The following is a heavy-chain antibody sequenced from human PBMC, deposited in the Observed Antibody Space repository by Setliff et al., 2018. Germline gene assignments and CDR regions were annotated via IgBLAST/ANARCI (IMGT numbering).Heavy chain of an antibody. CDR3: ARHRAVAGAYYVDF. CDR2: ISAYNGNT. D-gene: IGHD6-19*01. Sequence: ASVKVSCKASGYTFTSYGISWVRQAPGQGLEWMGWISAYNGNTNYAQKLQGRVTMTTDTSTSTAYMELRSLRSDDTAIYYCARHRAVAGAYYVDFWGQGTLVTVSS. V-gene: IGHV1-18*01. CDR1: GYTFTSYG. J-gene: IGHJ4*02.